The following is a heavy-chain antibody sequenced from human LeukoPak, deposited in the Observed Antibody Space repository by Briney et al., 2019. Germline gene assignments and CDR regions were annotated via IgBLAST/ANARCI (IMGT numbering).Heavy chain of an antibody. CDR2: IYHSGIT. J-gene: IGHJ5*01. Sequence: RPSETLSLTCTVSGYSISSGYYWGWIRQPPGKGLEWIGSIYHSGITYYNPSLKSRATISVDTSKNQFSLKLTSVTAADTAVYYCARTLWRGVTTYNWFDCWGQGTLVTVSS. V-gene: IGHV4-38-2*02. CDR1: GYSISSGYY. CDR3: ARTLWRGVTTYNWFDC. D-gene: IGHD4-17*01.